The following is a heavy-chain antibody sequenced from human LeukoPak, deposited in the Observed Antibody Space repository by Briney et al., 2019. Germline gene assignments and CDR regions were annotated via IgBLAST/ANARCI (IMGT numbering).Heavy chain of an antibody. J-gene: IGHJ4*02. Sequence: PGGSLRLSCAASGFTFSSYAMSWVRQAPGKGLEWVSAISGSGGTTYYADSVKGRFTISRDNSKNTLYLQMNSLRGEDTAVYYCAKDPTNGGYAVFWWDYWGQGTLVTVSS. CDR1: GFTFSSYA. CDR2: ISGSGGTT. V-gene: IGHV3-23*01. CDR3: AKDPTNGGYAVFWWDY. D-gene: IGHD5-12*01.